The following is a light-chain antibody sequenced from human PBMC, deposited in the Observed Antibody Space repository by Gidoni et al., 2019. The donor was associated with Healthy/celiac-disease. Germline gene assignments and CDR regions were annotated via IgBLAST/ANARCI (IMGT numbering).Light chain of an antibody. CDR3: ETWDSNTHWV. J-gene: IGLJ3*02. Sequence: HPVLTQSSSASASLGSSVKLTCTLSSGHSSYIIAWHQQQPGKAPRYLMKLEGSGSYNKGSGVPDRFSGSSSGADRYLTISNLQSEDEADYYCETWDSNTHWVFGGGTKLTVL. V-gene: IGLV4-60*03. CDR2: LEGSGSY. CDR1: SGHSSYI.